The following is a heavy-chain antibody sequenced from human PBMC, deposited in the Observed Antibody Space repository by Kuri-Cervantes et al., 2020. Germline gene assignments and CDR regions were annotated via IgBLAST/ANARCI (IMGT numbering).Heavy chain of an antibody. Sequence: LSLTCAASGFTFSSYAMSWVRQAPGKGLEWVSAISGSGGSTYYADSVKGRFTISRDNSKNTLYLQMNSLRAEDTAVYYCAKGPTIIAVAGEFDYWGQGTLVTVSS. CDR2: ISGSGGST. J-gene: IGHJ4*02. CDR3: AKGPTIIAVAGEFDY. D-gene: IGHD6-19*01. CDR1: GFTFSSYA. V-gene: IGHV3-23*01.